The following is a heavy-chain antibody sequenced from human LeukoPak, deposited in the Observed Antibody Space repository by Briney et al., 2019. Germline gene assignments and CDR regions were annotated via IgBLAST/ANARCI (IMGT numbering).Heavy chain of an antibody. V-gene: IGHV3-11*06. Sequence: GGSLRLSCAASGFTFSDYYMSWIRQAPGKGLEWVSYISGSSTHTNYADSVKGRFTISRDNAKKSLYLQMNSLRAEDTAVYYCTRIKWFDPWGQGTLVTVYS. J-gene: IGHJ5*02. CDR2: ISGSSTHT. CDR3: TRIKWFDP. D-gene: IGHD3-16*02. CDR1: GFTFSDYY.